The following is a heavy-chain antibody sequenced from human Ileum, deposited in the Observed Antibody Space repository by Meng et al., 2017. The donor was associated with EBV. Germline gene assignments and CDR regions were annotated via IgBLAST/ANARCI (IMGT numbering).Heavy chain of an antibody. D-gene: IGHD2-15*01. V-gene: IGHV3-33*01. Sequence: QVQLVESGGGVVQPGRSLRLSCAASGFIFSTYGMHWVRQAPGRGLEWVTAIRYDGGNKDYADSVTGRFTVSRDNSKNTLYLQMNSLRAEDTAVYYCARRLENCSGGNCYSLDHWGQGTLVTVSS. CDR2: IRYDGGNK. CDR3: ARRLENCSGGNCYSLDH. J-gene: IGHJ5*02. CDR1: GFIFSTYG.